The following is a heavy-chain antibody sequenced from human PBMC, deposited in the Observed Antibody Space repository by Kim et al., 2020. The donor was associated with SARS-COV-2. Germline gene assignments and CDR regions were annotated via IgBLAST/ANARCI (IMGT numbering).Heavy chain of an antibody. V-gene: IGHV5-10-1*01. CDR2: IDPSDSYT. J-gene: IGHJ4*02. CDR1: GYSFTSYW. Sequence: GESLKISCKGSGYSFTSYWISWVRQMPGKGLEWMGRIDPSDSYTNYSPSFQGHVTIPADKSISTAYLQWSSLKAADTAMYYCARHPLAIAAADDYWGQGTLVTVSS. CDR3: ARHPLAIAAADDY. D-gene: IGHD6-13*01.